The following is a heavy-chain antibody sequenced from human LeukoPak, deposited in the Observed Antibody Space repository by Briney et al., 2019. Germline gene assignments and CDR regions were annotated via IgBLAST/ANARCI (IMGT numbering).Heavy chain of an antibody. CDR2: INPSGGST. CDR3: ARLSGPGSGWTTLDY. V-gene: IGHV1-46*01. CDR1: RYTFTSYY. D-gene: IGHD6-19*01. Sequence: ASVKVSSKASRYTFTSYYMRCVRQAPGQGLEWMGIINPSGGSTSYAQKFQGRVTMTRDTSTSTVYMELSSLRAEDTALYYCARLSGPGSGWTTLDYWGQGTLVTVSS. J-gene: IGHJ4*02.